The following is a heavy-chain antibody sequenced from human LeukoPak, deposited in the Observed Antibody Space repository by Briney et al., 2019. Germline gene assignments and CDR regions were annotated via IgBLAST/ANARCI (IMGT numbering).Heavy chain of an antibody. Sequence: GGSLRLSCAASGFTFSSYAMHWVRQAPGKGLEWVAVISYDGSNKYYADSVKGRFTISRDNSKNMLYLQMNSLRAEDTAVYYCARGSSSSSGRIDYWGQGTLVTVSS. CDR2: ISYDGSNK. J-gene: IGHJ4*02. CDR1: GFTFSSYA. V-gene: IGHV3-30-3*01. D-gene: IGHD6-6*01. CDR3: ARGSSSSSGRIDY.